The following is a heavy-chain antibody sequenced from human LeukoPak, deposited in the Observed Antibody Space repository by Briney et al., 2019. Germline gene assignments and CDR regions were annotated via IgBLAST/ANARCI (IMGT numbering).Heavy chain of an antibody. J-gene: IGHJ4*02. D-gene: IGHD2-8*01. CDR2: INPNSGGT. Sequence: APVKVSCKASGYTFTGYYMHWVRQAPGQGLEWMGRINPNSGGTNYAQKFQGRVTMTGDTSISTAYMELSRLGSDDTAVYYCARVDGVLGRRGIDYWGQGTLVAVSS. CDR1: GYTFTGYY. V-gene: IGHV1-2*06. CDR3: ARVDGVLGRRGIDY.